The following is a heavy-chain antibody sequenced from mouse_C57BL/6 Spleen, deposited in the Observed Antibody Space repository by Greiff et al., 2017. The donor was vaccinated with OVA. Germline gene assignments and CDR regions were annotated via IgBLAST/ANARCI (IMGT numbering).Heavy chain of an antibody. J-gene: IGHJ3*01. Sequence: VQLQQSGAELVRPGASVKLSCTASGFNIKDDYMHWVKQRPEQGLEWIGWIDPENGDTEYASKFQGKATITADTSSNTAYLQLSSLTSEDTAVYYCTPLITTVERFAYWGQGTLVTVSA. CDR3: TPLITTVERFAY. CDR1: GFNIKDDY. D-gene: IGHD1-1*01. V-gene: IGHV14-4*01. CDR2: IDPENGDT.